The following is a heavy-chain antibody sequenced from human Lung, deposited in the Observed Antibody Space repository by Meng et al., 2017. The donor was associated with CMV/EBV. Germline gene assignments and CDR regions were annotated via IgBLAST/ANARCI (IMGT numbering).Heavy chain of an antibody. D-gene: IGHD1-26*01. Sequence: SCGASGYTVTAYGIGWVRQAPGQGLEWMGWINPYSGSTNYAQNLQGTVTMTTDTSTSTAYMELRSLRSDDTAVYYCARDEGATPFDYWGQGTLVTVSS. CDR3: ARDEGATPFDY. CDR2: INPYSGST. CDR1: GYTVTAYG. V-gene: IGHV1-18*01. J-gene: IGHJ4*02.